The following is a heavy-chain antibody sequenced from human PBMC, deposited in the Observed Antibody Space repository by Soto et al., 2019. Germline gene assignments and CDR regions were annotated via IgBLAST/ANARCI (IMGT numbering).Heavy chain of an antibody. CDR1: GFTFSSYS. V-gene: IGHV3-48*04. CDR3: ARGGPEGIAAAGYAFDI. D-gene: IGHD6-13*01. J-gene: IGHJ3*02. Sequence: GGSLRLSCAASGFTFSSYSMNWVRQAPGKGLEWVSYISSSSTIYYADSVKGRFTISRDNAKNSLYLQMNSLRAEDTAVYCCARGGPEGIAAAGYAFDIWGQGTMVTVSS. CDR2: ISSSSTI.